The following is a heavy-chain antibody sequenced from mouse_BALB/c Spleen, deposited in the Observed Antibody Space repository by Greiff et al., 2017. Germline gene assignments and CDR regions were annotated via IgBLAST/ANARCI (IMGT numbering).Heavy chain of an antibody. CDR3: ARGDGYYYAMDY. CDR1: GYTFTSYT. D-gene: IGHD2-3*01. J-gene: IGHJ4*01. V-gene: IGHV1-4*01. CDR2: INPSSGYT. Sequence: QVQLLQSGAELARPGASVKMSCKASGYTFTSYTMYWVNQRPGQGLEWIGYINPSSGYTNYNQKFKDKATLTADKSSSTAYLQLSSLTSEDSAVYYCARGDGYYYAMDYWGQGTSVTVSS.